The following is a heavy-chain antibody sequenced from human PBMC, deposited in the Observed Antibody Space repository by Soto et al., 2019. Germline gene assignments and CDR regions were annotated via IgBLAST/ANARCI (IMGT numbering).Heavy chain of an antibody. D-gene: IGHD2-2*01. V-gene: IGHV1-3*01. CDR2: INAGNGNT. CDR3: ARSRGCSSTSCLYYYYGMDV. Sequence: ASVKVSCKASGYTFTSYAMHWVRQAPGQRLEWMGWINAGNGNTKYSQKFQGRVTITRDTSASTAYMELSSLRSEDTAVYYCARSRGCSSTSCLYYYYGMDVWGQGTTVTVSS. J-gene: IGHJ6*02. CDR1: GYTFTSYA.